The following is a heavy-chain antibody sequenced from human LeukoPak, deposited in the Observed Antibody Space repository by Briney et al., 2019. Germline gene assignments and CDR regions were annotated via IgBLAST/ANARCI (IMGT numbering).Heavy chain of an antibody. Sequence: GGSLRLSCAASGFTFSNYRMSCVRQAPGKGLEWVANIKEDGSEKHYVDSVKGRFTISRDNAKNSLYLQMNSLRVEDTAVYYCARTIRGYWGQGTLVTVSS. CDR1: GFTFSNYR. CDR2: IKEDGSEK. J-gene: IGHJ4*02. CDR3: ARTIRGY. D-gene: IGHD2-15*01. V-gene: IGHV3-7*03.